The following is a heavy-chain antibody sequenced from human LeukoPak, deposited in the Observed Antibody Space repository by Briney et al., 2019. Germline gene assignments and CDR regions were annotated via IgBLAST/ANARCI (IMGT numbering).Heavy chain of an antibody. J-gene: IGHJ3*02. Sequence: PSETLSLTCAVYGGSSSGYYWSWIRQPPGKGLEWIGEINHSGSTNYNPSLKSRVTISVDTSKNQSSLKLSSVTAADTAVYYCARRRIAAAGTSRAFDIWGQGTMVTVSS. D-gene: IGHD6-13*01. CDR2: INHSGST. CDR3: ARRRIAAAGTSRAFDI. CDR1: GGSSSGYY. V-gene: IGHV4-34*01.